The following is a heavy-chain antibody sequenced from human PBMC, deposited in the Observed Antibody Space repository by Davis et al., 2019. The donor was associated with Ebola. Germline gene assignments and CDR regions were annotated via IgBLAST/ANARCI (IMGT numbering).Heavy chain of an antibody. CDR2: ISSSRTI. Sequence: PGGSLRLSCAASGFTFSGYSMNWVRQAPGKGLEWVSYISSSRTINYADSVKGRFTISRDNARNSLHLQMNSLRDEDTAVYYCARDYYGDYYFDYWGQGTLVTVSS. D-gene: IGHD2-21*02. V-gene: IGHV3-48*02. J-gene: IGHJ4*02. CDR3: ARDYYGDYYFDY. CDR1: GFTFSGYS.